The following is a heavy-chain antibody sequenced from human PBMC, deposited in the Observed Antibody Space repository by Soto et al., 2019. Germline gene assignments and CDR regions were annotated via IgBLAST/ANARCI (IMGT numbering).Heavy chain of an antibody. CDR2: IYYSGIT. D-gene: IGHD2-2*01. V-gene: IGHV4-39*01. Sequence: PSETLSLTCTVSGGSISNSSYFWGWVRQPPGKGLEWIGTIYYSGITYYKSSLKSRVTISVDTSKNQFSLKLSSVTAADTAVYFCARHPRREPTAPGYFGHWGQGTLVTVSS. CDR3: ARHPRREPTAPGYFGH. J-gene: IGHJ4*02. CDR1: GGSISNSSYF.